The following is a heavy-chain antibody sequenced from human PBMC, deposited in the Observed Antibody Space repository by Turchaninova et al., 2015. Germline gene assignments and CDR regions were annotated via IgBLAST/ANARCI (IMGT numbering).Heavy chain of an antibody. CDR2: RRIAGSNK. V-gene: IGHV3-30*02. J-gene: IGHJ3*02. Sequence: QVQLVESGGGVVQPGGSLRLSCAGSGFTFRNYDIHWVRPAPGKGRERVAFRRIAGSNKYYLEYGEDRVSISRDNSKDTVYLQMNSLRAEDTAVYYCAKVETADVFDIWGQGTMVTVSS. D-gene: IGHD2-21*02. CDR3: AKVETADVFDI. CDR1: GFTFRNYD.